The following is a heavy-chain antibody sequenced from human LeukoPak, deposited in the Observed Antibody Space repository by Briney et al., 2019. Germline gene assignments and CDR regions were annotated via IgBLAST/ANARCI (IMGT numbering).Heavy chain of an antibody. Sequence: GGSLRLSCAASGFTFSSYAMSWVRQAPGKGLEWVSGISGSGGSTYYADSVKGRFTISRDNSKNTLYLQMNSLRAEDTAVYYCAKVTLLLWFGENWGQGTLVTVSS. CDR3: AKVTLLLWFGEN. CDR2: ISGSGGST. V-gene: IGHV3-23*01. J-gene: IGHJ4*02. D-gene: IGHD3-10*01. CDR1: GFTFSSYA.